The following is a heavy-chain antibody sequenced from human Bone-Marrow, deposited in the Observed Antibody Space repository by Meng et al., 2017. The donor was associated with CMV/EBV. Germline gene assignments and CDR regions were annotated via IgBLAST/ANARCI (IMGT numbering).Heavy chain of an antibody. CDR2: ISWNSGSI. V-gene: IGHV3-9*01. CDR1: GFTFDDYA. CDR3: AKDIGGGEEDY. Sequence: GGSLRLSCAASGFTFDDYAMHWVRRAPGKGLEWVSGISWNSGSIGYADSVKGRFTISRDNAKNSLYLQMNSLRAEDTALYYCAKDIGGGEEDYWGQGTLVTVSS. D-gene: IGHD3-10*01. J-gene: IGHJ4*02.